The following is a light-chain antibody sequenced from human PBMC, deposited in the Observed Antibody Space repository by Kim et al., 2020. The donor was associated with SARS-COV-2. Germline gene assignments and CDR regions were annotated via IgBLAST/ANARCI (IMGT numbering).Light chain of an antibody. J-gene: IGLJ1*01. CDR3: AAWDDSLNVYV. V-gene: IGLV1-44*01. CDR2: SNN. CDR1: SSNIGSNT. Sequence: GQRVTISCSGGSSNIGSNTVNWYQQLPGTAPKLLIYSNNQRPSGVPDRFSGSKSGTSASLAISGLQSEDEADYYCAAWDDSLNVYVFGTGTKVTVL.